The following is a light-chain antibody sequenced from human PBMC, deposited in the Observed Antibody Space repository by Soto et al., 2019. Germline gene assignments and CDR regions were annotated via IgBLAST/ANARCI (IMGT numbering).Light chain of an antibody. V-gene: IGKV2-30*02. Sequence: DVVLTQSPLSLPVTLGQPASISCRSSQSFVHSDGNTYLHWFQQRPGQSPRRLIYRVSTRDSGVPDRFSGGGSGTDFTLKISRVEVGDVGVYYCMEGTYWPKAFGQGTKLEIK. CDR1: QSFVHSDGNTY. J-gene: IGKJ2*01. CDR2: RVS. CDR3: MEGTYWPKA.